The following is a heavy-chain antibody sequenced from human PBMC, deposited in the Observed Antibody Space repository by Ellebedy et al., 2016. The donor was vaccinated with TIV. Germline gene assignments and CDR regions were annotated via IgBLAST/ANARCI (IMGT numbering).Heavy chain of an antibody. V-gene: IGHV3-9*01. CDR1: GFAFGDYA. J-gene: IGHJ3*01. CDR2: ISWNSAGT. CDR3: AKDTASAVSRPKDAYDV. Sequence: GGSLRLXXAASGFAFGDYAMHWVRKPPGKGLEWVSGISWNSAGTSYADPAGDRLTIFRDNDKKSLYLQIDNLRPEDTALYFCAKDTASAVSRPKDAYDVWGQGTMVTVSS.